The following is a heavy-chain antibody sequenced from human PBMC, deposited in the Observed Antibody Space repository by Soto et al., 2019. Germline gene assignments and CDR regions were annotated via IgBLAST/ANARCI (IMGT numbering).Heavy chain of an antibody. CDR1: GFTLSSYA. CDR3: ARVPSSRGRAHFDY. V-gene: IGHV3-30-3*01. CDR2: ISYDGSNK. Sequence: PGGSLRLSCTASGFTLSSYAMHWVRQAPGKGLEWVAVISYDGSNKYYADSVKGRFTISRDNSKNTLYLQMNSLRAEDTAVYYCARVPSSRGRAHFDYWGQGT. J-gene: IGHJ4*02. D-gene: IGHD2-15*01.